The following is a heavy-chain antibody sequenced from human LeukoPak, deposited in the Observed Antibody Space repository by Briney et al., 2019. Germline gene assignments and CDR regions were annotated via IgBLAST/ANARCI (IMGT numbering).Heavy chain of an antibody. CDR1: DGSISSSSYY. D-gene: IGHD1-26*01. J-gene: IGHJ4*02. CDR3: ARHPASGSYYVDT. V-gene: IGHV4-39*01. CDR2: IYFSGST. Sequence: SETLSLTCTVSDGSISSSSYYWGWIRQPPGKGLEWIGSIYFSGSTYYNPSLKSRVTISVDTSKNQFSLNLSSVTAADTALYNCARHPASGSYYVDTWGQGTLVTVSS.